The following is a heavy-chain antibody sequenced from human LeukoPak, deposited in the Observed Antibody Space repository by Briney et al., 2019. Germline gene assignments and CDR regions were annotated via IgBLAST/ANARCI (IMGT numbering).Heavy chain of an antibody. CDR1: GFTFSSYG. J-gene: IGHJ4*02. CDR3: AKDISGEYSSSSGFDY. V-gene: IGHV3-30*18. Sequence: GGSLRLSCAASGFTFSSYGMHWVRQAPGKGLEWVAVISYDGSNKYYADSVRGRFTISRDNSKNTLYLQMNSLRAEDTAVYYCAKDISGEYSSSSGFDYWGQGTLVTVSS. D-gene: IGHD6-6*01. CDR2: ISYDGSNK.